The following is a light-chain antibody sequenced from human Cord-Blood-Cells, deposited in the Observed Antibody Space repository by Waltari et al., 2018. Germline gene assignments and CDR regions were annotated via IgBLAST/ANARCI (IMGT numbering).Light chain of an antibody. Sequence: DIVMTQSPLSLPVTPVEPASISCMSSQSLLHSNGYNYLDWYLQKPGQSPQLLIYLGSNRASGVPDRFSGSGSGTDFTLKISRVEAEDVGVYYCMQALQTPWTFGQGTKVEIK. V-gene: IGKV2-28*01. CDR2: LGS. CDR1: QSLLHSNGYNY. CDR3: MQALQTPWT. J-gene: IGKJ1*01.